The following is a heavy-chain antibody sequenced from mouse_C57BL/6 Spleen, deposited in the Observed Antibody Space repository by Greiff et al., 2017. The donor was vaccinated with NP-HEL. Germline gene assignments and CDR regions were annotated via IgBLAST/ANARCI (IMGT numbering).Heavy chain of an antibody. Sequence: EVQLQQSGPELVKPGASVKISCKASGYTFTDYYMNWVKQSHGQSLEWIGDINPNNGGTRYNQKFKGKATLTVDKSSSTAYMELRSLESEDSSVYDCARRGNYGGWYFDVWGTGTTVTVSS. CDR1: GYTFTDYY. J-gene: IGHJ1*03. D-gene: IGHD2-1*01. CDR2: INPNNGGT. CDR3: ARRGNYGGWYFDV. V-gene: IGHV1-26*01.